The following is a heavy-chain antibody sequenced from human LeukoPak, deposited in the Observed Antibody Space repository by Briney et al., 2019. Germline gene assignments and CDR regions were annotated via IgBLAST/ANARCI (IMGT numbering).Heavy chain of an antibody. CDR3: ARGGTRGYSPSDY. V-gene: IGHV3-7*04. Sequence: GSLRLSCAASGFSFTSYWMTWVRQAPGKGLDWVANIKQDGNEKYYVDSVKGRFTISRDNTKNSLYLQMNSLRAEDTAVYYCARGGTRGYSPSDYWGPGTLVTVSS. CDR2: IKQDGNEK. D-gene: IGHD5-18*01. J-gene: IGHJ4*02. CDR1: GFSFTSYW.